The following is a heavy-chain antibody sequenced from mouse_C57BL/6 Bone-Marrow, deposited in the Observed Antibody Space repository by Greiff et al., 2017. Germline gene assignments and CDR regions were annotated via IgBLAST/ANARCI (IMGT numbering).Heavy chain of an antibody. V-gene: IGHV1-82*01. Sequence: QVQLKQSGPELVKPGASVKISCKASGYAFSSSWMNWGKQRPGKGLEWIGRIYPGDGETKYNGKFKGKATLTADKSSSAAYMQISSPTSEDSAVYFCAGDGYYGWGQGTTLTVSS. D-gene: IGHD2-3*01. J-gene: IGHJ2*01. CDR1: GYAFSSSW. CDR2: IYPGDGET. CDR3: AGDGYYG.